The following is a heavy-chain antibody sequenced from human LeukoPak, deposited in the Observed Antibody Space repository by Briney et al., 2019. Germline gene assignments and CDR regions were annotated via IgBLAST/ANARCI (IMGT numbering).Heavy chain of an antibody. CDR2: TSISGSTI. CDR3: ARHPRDTTMALLGY. CDR1: RFTSSSYS. V-gene: IGHV3-48*04. Sequence: LVGSLRLSCAASRFTSSSYSVNWVRQAPGKGREGVSYTSISGSTIYDADPLKGRFTHARENPKNSLYLQMNSLRAEETAVYYCARHPRDTTMALLGYWAKGTLVTVPS. J-gene: IGHJ4*02. D-gene: IGHD5-18*01.